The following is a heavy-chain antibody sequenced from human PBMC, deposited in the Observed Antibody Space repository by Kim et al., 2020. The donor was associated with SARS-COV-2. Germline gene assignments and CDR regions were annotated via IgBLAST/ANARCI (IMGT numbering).Heavy chain of an antibody. V-gene: IGHV3-23*01. J-gene: IGHJ4*02. D-gene: IGHD3-10*01. CDR3: AKGTDSGSYPPAGY. Sequence: DAVKGRFTLSRDSAKKPLYLQMNSLRAEDTAVYYCAKGTDSGSYPPAGYWGQGTLVTVSS.